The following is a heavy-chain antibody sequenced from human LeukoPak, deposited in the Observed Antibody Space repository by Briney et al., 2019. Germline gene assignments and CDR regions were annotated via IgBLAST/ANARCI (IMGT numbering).Heavy chain of an antibody. CDR1: GFTFKNAW. CDR3: ARVWGHYYSSGSSVDY. J-gene: IGHJ4*02. D-gene: IGHD3-22*01. CDR2: ISSSSSYI. Sequence: KPGGSLRLSCAASGFTFKNAWMSCVRQAPGKGLEWVSSISSSSSYIYYADSVKGRFTISRDNAKNSLYLQMNSLRAEDTAVYYCARVWGHYYSSGSSVDYWGQGTLVTVSS. V-gene: IGHV3-21*01.